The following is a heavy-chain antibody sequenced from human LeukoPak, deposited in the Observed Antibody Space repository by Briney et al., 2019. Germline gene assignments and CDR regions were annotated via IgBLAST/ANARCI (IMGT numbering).Heavy chain of an antibody. V-gene: IGHV4-39*01. Sequence: PSETLSLTCSVSGGSIRTSSYYCGWIRQPPGEGLEWIGSIYYSGNTYNNPSLKSRVTISVDTSKNQLSLKLTSVTAADTAVYYWAMHTVIAISWSLDYWGQGTLVTVSS. CDR1: GGSIRTSSYY. D-gene: IGHD4-11*01. CDR3: AMHTVIAISWSLDY. J-gene: IGHJ4*02. CDR2: IYYSGNT.